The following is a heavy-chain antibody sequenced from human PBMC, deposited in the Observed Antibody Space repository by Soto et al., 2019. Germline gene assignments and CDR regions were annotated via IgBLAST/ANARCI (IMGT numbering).Heavy chain of an antibody. J-gene: IGHJ5*02. D-gene: IGHD3-22*01. CDR1: GFTFRNYG. CDR3: ARDMDSNRHYSRLDP. V-gene: IGHV3-33*01. Sequence: QVQMVESGGGVVQPGRSLRLSCAAAGFTFRNYGMHWVRQAPGKGLEWVAVIWYDGSKKYYADSVKGRFTISRDQNKNSLDLQMNSLRAEDTAVYYCARDMDSNRHYSRLDPWGQGTLVIVSS. CDR2: IWYDGSKK.